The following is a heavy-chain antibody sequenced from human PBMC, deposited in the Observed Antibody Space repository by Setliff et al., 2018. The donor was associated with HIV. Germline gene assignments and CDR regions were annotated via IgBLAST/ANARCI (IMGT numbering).Heavy chain of an antibody. CDR1: GFDFSNYW. V-gene: IGHV3-74*01. CDR2: IDAAGSTT. J-gene: IGHJ6*02. Sequence: SCAAAGFDFSNYWIHWVRQVAGKGLVWVSRIDAAGSTTAFADSVRGRFTISRDNTKNTVYLQMDSLRAEDTAVYYCARAAYYNGLDVWGQGTRSPSP. CDR3: ARAAYYNGLDV. D-gene: IGHD3-10*01.